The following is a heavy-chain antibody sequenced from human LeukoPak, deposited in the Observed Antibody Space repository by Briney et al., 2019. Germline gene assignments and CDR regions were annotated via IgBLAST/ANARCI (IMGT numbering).Heavy chain of an antibody. Sequence: ASVKVSCKASGYTFTSYGISWVRQAPGQGLEWMGWISAYNGNTNYAQKLQGRVTMTTDTSTSTAYMELRSLRSDDTAVYYCARGPGRDYYDRSGYHTFDYWGQGTLVTVSS. CDR3: ARGPGRDYYDRSGYHTFDY. CDR2: ISAYNGNT. D-gene: IGHD3-22*01. CDR1: GYTFTSYG. V-gene: IGHV1-18*01. J-gene: IGHJ4*02.